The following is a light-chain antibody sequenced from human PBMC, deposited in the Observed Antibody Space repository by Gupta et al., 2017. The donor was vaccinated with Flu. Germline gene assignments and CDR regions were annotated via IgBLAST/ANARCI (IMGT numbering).Light chain of an antibody. CDR1: QSVSTN. J-gene: IGKJ1*01. Sequence: EIVMTQSPATLSVSPGERATLSCRASQSVSTNLVWYQQKPGQAPRLLIYGASTRATGIPARFSGSGSGTDFTLSISSLQSEDFALYYCQQYNNWPGTFGQGTKVEI. CDR2: GAS. V-gene: IGKV3-15*01. CDR3: QQYNNWPGT.